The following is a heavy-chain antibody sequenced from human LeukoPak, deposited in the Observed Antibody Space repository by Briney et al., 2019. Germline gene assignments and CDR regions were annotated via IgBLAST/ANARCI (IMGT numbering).Heavy chain of an antibody. V-gene: IGHV3-66*04. D-gene: IGHD2-21*02. Sequence: GGSLRLSCAASGFTFSSYAMSWVRQAPGKGLEWVSVIYSGGSTYYADSVKGRFTISRDNSKNTLYLQMNSLRAEDTAVYYCASHCGGDCPRDYWGQGTLVTVSS. CDR1: GFTFSSYA. J-gene: IGHJ4*02. CDR3: ASHCGGDCPRDY. CDR2: IYSGGST.